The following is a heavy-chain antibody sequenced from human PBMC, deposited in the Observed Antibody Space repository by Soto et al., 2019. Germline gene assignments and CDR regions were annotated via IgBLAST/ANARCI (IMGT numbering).Heavy chain of an antibody. Sequence: EVQLLESGGGLVQPGGSLRLSCAAAGFTFSSCAMSWVRQAPGKGQEWVSAISGSGGSTYYADSVKGRFTISRDNSKNTLNLQMNSLRAEDTAVYYCAKGWRGSGPTQPIDYWGQGTLVTVSS. CDR1: GFTFSSCA. D-gene: IGHD6-19*01. J-gene: IGHJ4*02. V-gene: IGHV3-23*01. CDR2: ISGSGGST. CDR3: AKGWRGSGPTQPIDY.